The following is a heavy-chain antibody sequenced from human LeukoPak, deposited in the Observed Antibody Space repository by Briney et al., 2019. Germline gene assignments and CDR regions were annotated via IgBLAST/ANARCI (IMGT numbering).Heavy chain of an antibody. CDR3: ARDVVSFGGYDLYYMDV. Sequence: PSETLSLTCTVSGVPISSGGYYWRWVPQHPGKGLEGIGYIYDRGRPYYNPDLKSQVTISVDTSKNPFSLKLGSGAAAGAAVYYCARDVVSFGGYDLYYMDVWGKGTTVTVSS. CDR1: GVPISSGGYY. J-gene: IGHJ6*03. D-gene: IGHD5-12*01. CDR2: IYDRGRP. V-gene: IGHV4-31*01.